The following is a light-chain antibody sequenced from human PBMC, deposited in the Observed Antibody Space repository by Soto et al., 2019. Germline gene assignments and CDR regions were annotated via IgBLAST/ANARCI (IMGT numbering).Light chain of an antibody. Sequence: QSALTQPRSVSESPGQSVTISCTGTSSDVGGYNYVSWYQHHPGKAPKLMIYDVSKRPSGVPDRFSGSKSGNTASLTISGLKAEDEADYYCCSYAGSYSVVFGGGTKLTVL. V-gene: IGLV2-11*01. CDR3: CSYAGSYSVV. CDR1: SSDVGGYNY. J-gene: IGLJ2*01. CDR2: DVS.